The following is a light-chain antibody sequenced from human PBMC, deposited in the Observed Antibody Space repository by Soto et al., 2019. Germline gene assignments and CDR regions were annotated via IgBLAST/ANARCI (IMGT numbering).Light chain of an antibody. CDR1: QTVSSK. CDR2: DTS. CDR3: QQRSNWPPIT. V-gene: IGKV3-11*01. Sequence: EIVLTQSPATLSLSPGERATLSCRASQTVSSKLAWYQHKPGQAPRLLIYDTSNRATGIPARFSGSGSGTDFTLTISSLEPEDFAVYYCQQRSNWPPITFGQGTRLEIK. J-gene: IGKJ5*01.